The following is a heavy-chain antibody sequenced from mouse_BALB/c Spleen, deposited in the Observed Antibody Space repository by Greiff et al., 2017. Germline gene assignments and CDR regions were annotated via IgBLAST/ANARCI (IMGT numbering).Heavy chain of an antibody. CDR3: ARYYYGSSYWYSMS. Sequence: DVMLVESGGGLVKPGGSLKLSCAASGFTFSSYTMSWVRQTPEKRLEWVATISSGGGNTYYPDSVKGRFTISRDNAKNNLYLQMSSLRSEDTALYYCARYYYGSSYWYSMSGAQGPRSPSPQ. CDR1: GFTFSSYT. V-gene: IGHV5-9*03. J-gene: IGHJ1*01. CDR2: ISSGGGNT. D-gene: IGHD1-1*01.